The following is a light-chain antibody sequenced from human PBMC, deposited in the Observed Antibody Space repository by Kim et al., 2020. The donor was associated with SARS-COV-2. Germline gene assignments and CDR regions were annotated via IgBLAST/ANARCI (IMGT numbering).Light chain of an antibody. CDR2: GAS. J-gene: IGKJ1*01. CDR1: QSVSSNY. Sequence: LSPEERATLSCRASQSVSSNYLAWYQQKPGQAPRLLIYGASSRAAGIPDRFTGSGSGTDFTLTISRLETEDFAVYYCQHYTSSRTFGQGTKVDIK. V-gene: IGKV3-20*01. CDR3: QHYTSSRT.